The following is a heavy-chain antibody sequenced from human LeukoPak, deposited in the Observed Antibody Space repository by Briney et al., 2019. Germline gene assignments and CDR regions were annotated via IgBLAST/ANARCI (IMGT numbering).Heavy chain of an antibody. CDR1: GFTFSSYW. V-gene: IGHV3-7*01. CDR3: ARGIYCGGDCYYYFDY. J-gene: IGHJ4*02. Sequence: NPGGSLRLSCAASGFTFSSYWMSWVRQAPGKGLEWVANMKQDGSEKYYVDSVKGRFTISRDNAKNSLYLQMNSLRAEDTAVYYCARGIYCGGDCYYYFDYWGQGTLVTVSS. D-gene: IGHD2-21*02. CDR2: MKQDGSEK.